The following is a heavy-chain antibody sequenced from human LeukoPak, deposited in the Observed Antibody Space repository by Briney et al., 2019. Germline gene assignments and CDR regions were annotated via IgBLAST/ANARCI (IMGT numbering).Heavy chain of an antibody. J-gene: IGHJ4*02. CDR2: ISSSSSYI. CDR1: GFTFSSYS. D-gene: IGHD3-10*01. CDR3: AATGHITMVRGVIFHDY. V-gene: IGHV3-21*01. Sequence: GGSLRLSCAASGFTFSSYSMNWVRQAPGKGLEWVSSISSSSSYIYYADSVKGRFTISRDNAKNSLYLQMNSLRAEDTAVYYCAATGHITMVRGVIFHDYWGQGTLVTVSS.